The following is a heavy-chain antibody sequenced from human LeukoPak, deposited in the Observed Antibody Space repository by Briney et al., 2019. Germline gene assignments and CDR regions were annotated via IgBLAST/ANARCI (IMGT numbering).Heavy chain of an antibody. J-gene: IGHJ4*02. Sequence: GASVKVSCKASGYTFTSYYMHWVRQAPGQGLEWMGIINPSGGSTSYAQKFQGRVTMTRDTSTSTVYMELSSLKSEDTAVYYCTRDWEGSYGQGYSDYWGQGTLVTVSS. D-gene: IGHD5-18*01. CDR3: TRDWEGSYGQGYSDY. V-gene: IGHV1-46*01. CDR1: GYTFTSYY. CDR2: INPSGGST.